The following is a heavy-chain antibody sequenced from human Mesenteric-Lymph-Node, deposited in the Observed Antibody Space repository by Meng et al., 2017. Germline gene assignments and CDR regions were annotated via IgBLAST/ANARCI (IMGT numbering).Heavy chain of an antibody. CDR2: IYHGVNI. Sequence: QVPLQQSGSGLGRPYQTLSLTCAVSGDSITGGDYSWTWIRQPPGKGLEWIGYIYHGVNIYYTPSLRSRVTISVDKSRNQFSLKLTSVSAADTAVYYCVRDTRRGGGWFDPWGQGTLVTVSS. J-gene: IGHJ5*02. CDR1: GDSITGGDYS. V-gene: IGHV4-30-2*01. CDR3: VRDTRRGGGWFDP. D-gene: IGHD3-10*01.